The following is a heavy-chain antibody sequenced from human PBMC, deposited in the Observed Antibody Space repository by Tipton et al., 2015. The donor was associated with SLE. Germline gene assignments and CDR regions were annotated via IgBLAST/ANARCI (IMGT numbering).Heavy chain of an antibody. CDR2: INHSGST. V-gene: IGHV4-34*01. J-gene: IGHJ3*02. CDR1: GGSFSGYY. CDR3: AGAAPGVQGVNNAFDI. D-gene: IGHD3-10*01. Sequence: TLSLTCAVYGGSFSGYYWSWIRQPPGKGLEWIGEINHSGSTNYNPSLKSRVTISVDTSKNQFSLKLSSVTAADTAVYYCAGAAPGVQGVNNAFDIWGQGTMGTVSS.